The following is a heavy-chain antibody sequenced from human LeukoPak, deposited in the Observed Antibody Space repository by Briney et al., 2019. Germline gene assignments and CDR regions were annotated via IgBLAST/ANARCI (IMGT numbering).Heavy chain of an antibody. V-gene: IGHV3-7*01. J-gene: IGHJ6*03. CDR1: GMTFSSFW. CDR2: IKPDVSEK. D-gene: IGHD2-15*01. Sequence: GGSLRLSCAASGMTFSSFWMSWVRQAPGKGLEWVAHIKPDVSEKYYLDSVKGRFTFSRDNAKNSLYLQMNSLRAEDTAVYYCARVLRYCSGGNCYSGGLGYMDVWGKGTTVTISS. CDR3: ARVLRYCSGGNCYSGGLGYMDV.